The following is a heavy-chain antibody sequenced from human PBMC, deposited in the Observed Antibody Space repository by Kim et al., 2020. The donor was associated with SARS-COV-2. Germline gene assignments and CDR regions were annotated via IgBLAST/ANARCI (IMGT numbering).Heavy chain of an antibody. D-gene: IGHD1-26*01. Sequence: QGRVAITRDTSASTAYMELSSLRSEDTAVYYCARDREWERPYYYYYGMDVWGQGTTVTVSS. CDR3: ARDREWERPYYYYYGMDV. J-gene: IGHJ6*02. V-gene: IGHV1-3*01.